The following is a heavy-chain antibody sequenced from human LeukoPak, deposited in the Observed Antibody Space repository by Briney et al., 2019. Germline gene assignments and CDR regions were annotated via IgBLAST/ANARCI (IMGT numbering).Heavy chain of an antibody. J-gene: IGHJ4*02. CDR3: TRDDSYDSSGCIPFDS. D-gene: IGHD3-22*01. V-gene: IGHV3-48*02. CDR1: GFTFSNYN. Sequence: RGSLRLSCAAPGFTFSNYNIKWVRQGPGEGLEWVSYISSSSSTIYYADSVKGRFTIARDNAKNSLHLQTNSLRDEDTAVYYCTRDDSYDSSGCIPFDSWGQGNLVTVSS. CDR2: ISSSSSTI.